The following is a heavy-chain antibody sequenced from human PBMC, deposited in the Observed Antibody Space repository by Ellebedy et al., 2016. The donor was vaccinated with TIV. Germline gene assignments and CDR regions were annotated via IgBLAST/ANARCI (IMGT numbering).Heavy chain of an antibody. CDR1: GFTFSSYS. CDR2: ISSSSSYI. J-gene: IGHJ4*02. CDR3: ARLGVIAAAGASDS. D-gene: IGHD6-13*01. V-gene: IGHV3-21*01. Sequence: GESLNISCAASGFTFSSYSMNWVRQAPGKGLEWVSSISSSSSYIYYADSVKGRFTISRDNAKNSRYLQMNSLRAEDTAVYYCARLGVIAAAGASDSWGQGTLVIVSS.